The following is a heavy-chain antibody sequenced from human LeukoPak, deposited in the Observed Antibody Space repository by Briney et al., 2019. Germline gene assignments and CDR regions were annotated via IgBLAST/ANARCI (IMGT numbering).Heavy chain of an antibody. CDR2: IYYSGSS. V-gene: IGHV4-59*01. D-gene: IGHD3-3*01. CDR1: GGSISSYY. J-gene: IGHJ5*02. CDR3: ARGFHITMFGVVTVRWFDP. Sequence: SETLSLTCTVSGGSISSYYWSWIRQPPGKGLEWIGYIYYSGSSYYNPSLKSRVTISVDTSKNQFSLKLSSVTAADTAVYYCARGFHITMFGVVTVRWFDPWGQGTLVTVSS.